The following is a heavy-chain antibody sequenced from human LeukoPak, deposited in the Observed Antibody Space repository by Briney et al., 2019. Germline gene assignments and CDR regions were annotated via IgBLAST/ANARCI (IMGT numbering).Heavy chain of an antibody. CDR1: GYTFTGYY. CDR2: INPNSGGT. D-gene: IGHD1-26*01. J-gene: IGHJ4*02. Sequence: ASVKVSCKASGYTFTGYYMHWVRQAPGQGLEWMGWINPNSGGTNYAQKFQGRVTMTRDTSISTAYMELSRLRSDDTAVYYCARDVDLRLGATTDYWGQGTLVTVSS. CDR3: ARDVDLRLGATTDY. V-gene: IGHV1-2*02.